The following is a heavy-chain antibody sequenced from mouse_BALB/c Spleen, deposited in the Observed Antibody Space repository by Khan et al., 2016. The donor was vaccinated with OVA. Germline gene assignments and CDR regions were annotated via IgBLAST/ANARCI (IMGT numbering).Heavy chain of an antibody. CDR2: IHYSGST. CDR1: GYSITSGYS. V-gene: IGHV3-1*02. D-gene: IGHD2-1*01. Sequence: EVQLQQSGPDLVKPSQSLSLTCTVTGYSITSGYSWHWIRQFPGNKLEWMGYIHYSGSTNYNPSLTSRISITRDTSKNQFFLHLNSVTTEETATYYCARGEGKNFDYWGQGTTLTVSS. CDR3: ARGEGKNFDY. J-gene: IGHJ2*01.